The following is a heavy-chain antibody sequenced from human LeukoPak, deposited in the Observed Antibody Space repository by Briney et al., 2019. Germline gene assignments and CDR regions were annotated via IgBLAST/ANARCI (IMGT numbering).Heavy chain of an antibody. Sequence: GGSLRLSCAASGFIFSSHGMNWVRQAPGKGLEWVSGISPSGDITYYADSVKGRFTISRDNSKNRVYLQMNSLRAEDTAVYYCARDATYSSGWYSEFDPWGQGTLVTVSS. CDR3: ARDATYSSGWYSEFDP. J-gene: IGHJ5*02. CDR1: GFIFSSHG. D-gene: IGHD6-19*01. CDR2: ISPSGDIT. V-gene: IGHV3-23*01.